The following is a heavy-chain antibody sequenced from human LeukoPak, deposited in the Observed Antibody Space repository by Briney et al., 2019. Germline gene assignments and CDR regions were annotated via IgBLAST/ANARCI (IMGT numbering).Heavy chain of an antibody. CDR1: GYTLTELS. V-gene: IGHV1-24*01. CDR2: FDPEDGET. D-gene: IGHD5-18*01. CDR3: ARDAGGYRKATKRKDNWFDP. Sequence: ASVKVSCKVSGYTLTELSMHWVRQAPGKGLEWMGGFDPEDGETIYAQKFQGRVTMTEDTSTDTAYMELSSLRSEDTAVYYCARDAGGYRKATKRKDNWFDPWGQGTLVTVSS. J-gene: IGHJ5*02.